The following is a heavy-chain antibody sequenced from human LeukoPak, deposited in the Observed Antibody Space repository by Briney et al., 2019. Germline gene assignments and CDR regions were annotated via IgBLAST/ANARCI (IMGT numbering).Heavy chain of an antibody. V-gene: IGHV4-59*01. CDR3: AKDRGHYDILTGLLPPAFDI. D-gene: IGHD3-9*01. CDR1: GGSISSAC. J-gene: IGHJ3*02. Sequence: KPSETLSLTCTVSGGSISSACWSWVRQPPGKGLEWIGCIYSSGGTTNYNPSLKSRVTISVDTSRNQFSLKLSSVTAADTAVYYCAKDRGHYDILTGLLPPAFDIWGQGTMVTVSS. CDR2: IYSSGGTT.